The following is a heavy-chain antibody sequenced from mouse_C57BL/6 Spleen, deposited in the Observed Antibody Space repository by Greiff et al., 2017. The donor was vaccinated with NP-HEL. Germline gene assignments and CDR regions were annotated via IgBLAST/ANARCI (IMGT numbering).Heavy chain of an antibody. CDR1: GYTFTDYN. J-gene: IGHJ3*01. Sequence: VQLQQSGPELVKPGASVKIPCKASGYTFTDYNMDWVKQSHGKSLEWIGDINPNNGGTIYNQKFKGKATLTVDKSSSTAYMELRSLTSEDTAVYYCARRGYDGYYLWFAYWGQGTLVTVSA. V-gene: IGHV1-18*01. CDR2: INPNNGGT. D-gene: IGHD2-3*01. CDR3: ARRGYDGYYLWFAY.